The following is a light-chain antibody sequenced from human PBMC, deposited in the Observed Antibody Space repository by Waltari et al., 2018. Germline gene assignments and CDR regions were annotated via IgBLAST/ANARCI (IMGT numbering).Light chain of an antibody. J-gene: IGLJ2*01. V-gene: IGLV2-23*02. CDR3: SSYAGDNIVV. CDR1: NSDVGSYNV. CDR2: GVT. Sequence: QSALTQPASASGALGQSITISCTGTNSDVGSYNVVSWHQQHPGKAPKLLLYGVTKRPSGVSTRFSGSKSGNTASMTISGLQAEDEADYYCSSYAGDNIVVFGGGTRLTVV.